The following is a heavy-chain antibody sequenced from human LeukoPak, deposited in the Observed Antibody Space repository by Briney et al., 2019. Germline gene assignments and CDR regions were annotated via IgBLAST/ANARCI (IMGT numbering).Heavy chain of an antibody. CDR1: GFTFSSYG. Sequence: GGSLRLSCATSGFTFSSYGIHWVRQAPGKGLEGVAVMWSDGIRKYYTESVKGRFTVSGDTSKNTQYLEMSSLRVEDTAVYYCTRDADTSGHYDIFDIWGQGTMVTVSS. CDR2: MWSDGIRK. CDR3: TRDADTSGHYDIFDI. D-gene: IGHD6-19*01. V-gene: IGHV3-33*01. J-gene: IGHJ3*02.